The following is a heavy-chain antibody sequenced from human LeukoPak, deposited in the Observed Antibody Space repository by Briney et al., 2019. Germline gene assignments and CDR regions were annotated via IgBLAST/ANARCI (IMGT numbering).Heavy chain of an antibody. Sequence: GESLKISCEASGYRFTSYWIAWVRPTPGKGLEYMGVVYPGDSYTTYSPSFQGQVTISADKSISTAYLHWSGLKASDTAIYYCARTYDILSGYYGTGWLDPWGQGTLVTVSS. D-gene: IGHD3-9*01. J-gene: IGHJ5*02. CDR2: VYPGDSYT. V-gene: IGHV5-51*01. CDR1: GYRFTSYW. CDR3: ARTYDILSGYYGTGWLDP.